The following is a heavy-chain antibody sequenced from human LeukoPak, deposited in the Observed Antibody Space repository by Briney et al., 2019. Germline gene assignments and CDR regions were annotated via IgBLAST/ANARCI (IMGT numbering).Heavy chain of an antibody. CDR1: GFTFSSYW. J-gene: IGHJ6*03. D-gene: IGHD5-24*01. V-gene: IGHV3-7*01. CDR3: ARKEMAISNHYYYMDV. CDR2: IKQDGSEK. Sequence: PGGSLRLSCAASGFTFSSYWMSWVRQAPGKGLEWVANIKQDGSEKYYVDSVKGRFTISRGNAKNSLYLQMNSLRAEDTAVYYCARKEMAISNHYYYMDVWGKGTTVTVSS.